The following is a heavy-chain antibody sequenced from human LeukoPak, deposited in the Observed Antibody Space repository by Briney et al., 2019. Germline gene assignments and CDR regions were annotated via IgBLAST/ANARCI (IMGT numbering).Heavy chain of an antibody. V-gene: IGHV1-8*01. Sequence: ASVKVSCKASGYTFTSYDINWVRQSTGQGLEWMGWMNPNSGNTGYAQKFQGRVTMTRNTSISTAYMELSSLRSEDTAVYYCARRVAAAGTTLLYWGQGTLVTVSS. CDR2: MNPNSGNT. CDR1: GYTFTSYD. CDR3: ARRVAAAGTTLLY. D-gene: IGHD6-13*01. J-gene: IGHJ4*02.